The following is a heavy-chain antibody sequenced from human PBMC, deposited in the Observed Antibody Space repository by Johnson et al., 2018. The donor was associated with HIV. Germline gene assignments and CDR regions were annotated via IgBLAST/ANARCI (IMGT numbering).Heavy chain of an antibody. J-gene: IGHJ3*01. D-gene: IGHD6-19*01. CDR2: ISSRGNTR. CDR1: GFIFSDHY. V-gene: IGHV3-11*04. Sequence: QVQLVESGGGLVRPGVSLRLSCSASGFIFSDHYMSWIRQAPGKGLAWVSYISSRGNTRYYADSVKGRLTISRDNAKNSLYLQMNSLRAEDSAVYYCARERQGAAVGDGFDVWGQGTMVTVSS. CDR3: ARERQGAAVGDGFDV.